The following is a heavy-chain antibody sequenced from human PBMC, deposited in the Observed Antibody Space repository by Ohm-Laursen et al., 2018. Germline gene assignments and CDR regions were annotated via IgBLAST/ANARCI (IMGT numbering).Heavy chain of an antibody. Sequence: GTLSLTCTVSGGSFTRYYWSWIRQPPGKGLEWIGYISHSGSTNYNPSLKSRVTISVDTSKNQFSLKVSFVTATDTAVYYCATQDGPYWYFNLWGRGTLVTVSS. CDR2: ISHSGST. CDR1: GGSFTRYY. V-gene: IGHV4-59*08. J-gene: IGHJ2*01. CDR3: ATQDGPYWYFNL.